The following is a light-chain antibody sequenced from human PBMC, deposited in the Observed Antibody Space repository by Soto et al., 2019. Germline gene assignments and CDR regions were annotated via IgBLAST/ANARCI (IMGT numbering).Light chain of an antibody. Sequence: QAVLTQPPSVSGAPGQRVTISCTGSSSNIGAGYDVHWYQQLPGTASKLLIYGNSNRPSGVPDRFSGSKSGTSASLAITGLQAEDEADYYCQSYDSSLSGGVFGGGTKLTVL. CDR2: GNS. CDR1: SSNIGAGYD. J-gene: IGLJ2*01. V-gene: IGLV1-40*01. CDR3: QSYDSSLSGGV.